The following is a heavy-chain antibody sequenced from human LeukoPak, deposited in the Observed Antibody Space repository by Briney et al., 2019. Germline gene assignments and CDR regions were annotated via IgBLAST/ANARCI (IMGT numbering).Heavy chain of an antibody. J-gene: IGHJ4*02. CDR3: ATFCVYDLLECFDY. CDR1: ADNPIELT. V-gene: IGHV1-24*01. D-gene: IGHD5/OR15-5a*01. Sequence: GASVKVFCRVSADNPIELTDLWVRQAPGKGDVWIGGFDPEEGERLYAQKFEGRVTMTEDTSTDTAYMQLTSLRSEDTAVYYCATFCVYDLLECFDYWGQGTLVTVSS. CDR2: FDPEEGER.